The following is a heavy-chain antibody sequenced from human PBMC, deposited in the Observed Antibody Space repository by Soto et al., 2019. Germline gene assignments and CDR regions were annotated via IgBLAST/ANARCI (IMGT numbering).Heavy chain of an antibody. D-gene: IGHD6-25*01. V-gene: IGHV4-31*03. J-gene: IGHJ4*02. CDR3: ARAGGYFGCNFDY. Sequence: SETLPLTCTVSGNSISSGGYYWSWIRQHPGKGLEWIGYIYYTGSPYYNPSFKSRVFISVDTSKNQFSLKLTSVSAADTAVYYCARAGGYFGCNFDYWGRGTLVTVSS. CDR2: IYYTGSP. CDR1: GNSISSGGYY.